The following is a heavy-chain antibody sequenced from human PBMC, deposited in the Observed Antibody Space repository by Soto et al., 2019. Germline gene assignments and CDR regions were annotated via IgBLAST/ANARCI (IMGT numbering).Heavy chain of an antibody. D-gene: IGHD6-6*01. CDR2: INHSGST. CDR3: ARGFARRLVAYYYYGMDV. CDR1: GGSFSGYY. V-gene: IGHV4-34*01. Sequence: SETLSLTCAVYGGSFSGYYWSWIRQPPGKGLEWIGEINHSGSTNYNPSLKSRVTISVDTSKNQFSLKLSSVTAADTAVYYCARGFARRLVAYYYYGMDVWGQGTTVTVS. J-gene: IGHJ6*02.